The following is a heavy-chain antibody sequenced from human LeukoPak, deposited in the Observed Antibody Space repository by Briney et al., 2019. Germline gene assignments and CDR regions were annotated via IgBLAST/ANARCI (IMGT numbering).Heavy chain of an antibody. CDR3: ARDEGYSYPRGSFDI. V-gene: IGHV1-18*01. CDR1: GYTFTSYG. CDR2: ISAYNGNT. J-gene: IGHJ3*02. D-gene: IGHD5-18*01. Sequence: AASVKVSCKASGYTFTSYGISWVRQAPGQGLEWMGWISAYNGNTNYAQKLQGRVTMTTDTSTSTAYMELRSLRSDDTAVYYCARDEGYSYPRGSFDIWGQGTMVTVSS.